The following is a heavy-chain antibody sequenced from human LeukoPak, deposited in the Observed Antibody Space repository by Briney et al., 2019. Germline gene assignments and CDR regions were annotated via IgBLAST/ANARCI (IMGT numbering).Heavy chain of an antibody. Sequence: GGSLRLSCAASGFTFSTYCMNWVRQAPGKGLEWVSYISSSGSTIHYADSVKGRFTTSRDNAKNSLYLQMNSRRFVDTAVYYVARDTSPHVWGKGTRVTVSS. CDR2: ISSSGSTI. J-gene: IGHJ3*01. CDR1: GFTFSTYC. CDR3: ARDTSPHV. D-gene: IGHD1-1*01. V-gene: IGHV3-48*04.